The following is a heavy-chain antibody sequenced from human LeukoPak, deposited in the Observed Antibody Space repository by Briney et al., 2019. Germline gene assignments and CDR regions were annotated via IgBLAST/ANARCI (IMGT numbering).Heavy chain of an antibody. V-gene: IGHV3-33*06. J-gene: IGHJ6*03. CDR3: AKTPGRWGNYMDV. D-gene: IGHD3-16*01. CDR2: IWYDGSDK. Sequence: PGRSLRLSCAGSGFTFRSYAMHWVRQAPGKGLEWVAVIWYDGSDKYYADSVRGRSTISKDNSKNTLYLQMNSLRVEDTAVYYCAKTPGRWGNYMDVWGKGTTVTVSS. CDR1: GFTFRSYA.